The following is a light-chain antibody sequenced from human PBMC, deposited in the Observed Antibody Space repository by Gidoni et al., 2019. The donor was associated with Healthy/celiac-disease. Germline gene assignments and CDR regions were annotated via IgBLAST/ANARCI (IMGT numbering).Light chain of an antibody. CDR3: QQYNNWPPIFT. CDR1: QSVSSN. V-gene: IGKV3-15*01. CDR2: GTS. J-gene: IGKJ3*01. Sequence: EIVMTQSPATLSVSPGERATLSGRASQSVSSNLAWYQQKPGQAPRLLIYGTSTRATGIPARFSGSGSGTEFTLTISSLQSEDFAVYYCQQYNNWPPIFTFGPXTKVDIK.